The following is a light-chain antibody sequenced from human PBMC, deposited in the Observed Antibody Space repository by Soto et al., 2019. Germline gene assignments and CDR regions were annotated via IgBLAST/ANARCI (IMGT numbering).Light chain of an antibody. CDR1: SSDVGSYAL. CDR3: CSHAGSRTYV. J-gene: IGLJ1*01. CDR2: EGG. V-gene: IGLV2-23*01. Sequence: QSVLTQPASVSGSPGQSITISCTGTSSDVGSYALVSWYQQHPGQAPKLIIFEGGKRPSGVSDRFSGSKSGNTASLTISGLQAEDEAYYYCCSHAGSRTYVFGAGTKVTVL.